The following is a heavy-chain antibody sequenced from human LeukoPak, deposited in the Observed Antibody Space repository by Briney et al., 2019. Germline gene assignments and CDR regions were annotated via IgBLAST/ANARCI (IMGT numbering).Heavy chain of an antibody. D-gene: IGHD5-12*01. J-gene: IGHJ5*02. CDR1: GGSISSYY. V-gene: IGHV4-59*01. Sequence: PSETLSLTCTVSGGSISSYYWSWIRQPPGKGLEWIGYIYYSGSTNYNPSLKSRVTISVDTSKNQFSLKLSSVTAADTAVYYCARGEDIVATIGGYWFDPWGQGTLVTVSS. CDR3: ARGEDIVATIGGYWFDP. CDR2: IYYSGST.